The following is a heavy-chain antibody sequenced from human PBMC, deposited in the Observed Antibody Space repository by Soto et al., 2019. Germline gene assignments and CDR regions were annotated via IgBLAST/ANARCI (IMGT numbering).Heavy chain of an antibody. Sequence: ASVKVSCKVSGYSLTVLSMHWVRQAPGKGLEWMGGFDPEDGETIYAQKFQGRVTMTEDTSTDTAYMELSSLRSEDTAVYYCATLSTVTTNYYYYYYMDVWGKGTTVTVSS. J-gene: IGHJ6*03. CDR2: FDPEDGET. CDR1: GYSLTVLS. CDR3: ATLSTVTTNYYYYYYMDV. V-gene: IGHV1-24*01. D-gene: IGHD4-17*01.